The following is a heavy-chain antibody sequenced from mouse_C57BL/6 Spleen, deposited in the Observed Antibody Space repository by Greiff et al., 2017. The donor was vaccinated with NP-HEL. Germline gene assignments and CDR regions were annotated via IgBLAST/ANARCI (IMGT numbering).Heavy chain of an antibody. V-gene: IGHV1-81*01. Sequence: VKVVESGAELARPGASVKLSCKASGYTFPSYGISWVKQRTGQGLEWIGEIYPRSGNTYYNEKFKGKATLTADKSSSTAYMELRSLTSEDSAVYFCARDGSSYWYFDVWGTGTTVTVSS. J-gene: IGHJ1*03. CDR3: ARDGSSYWYFDV. CDR2: IYPRSGNT. CDR1: GYTFPSYG. D-gene: IGHD1-1*01.